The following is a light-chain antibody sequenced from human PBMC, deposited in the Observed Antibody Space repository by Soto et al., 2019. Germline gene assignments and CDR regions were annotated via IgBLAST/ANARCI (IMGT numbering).Light chain of an antibody. CDR2: GAS. Sequence: EIVMTQSPATLSVSPGERATLSCRASQSVSSNLAWYQQKPGQAPRLLIYGASTRATGIPARFSGSGSGTEFTLTISSLQSEDFAVYYCQQCNNWPLYTFGQGTKVDIQ. V-gene: IGKV3-15*01. CDR3: QQCNNWPLYT. CDR1: QSVSSN. J-gene: IGKJ2*01.